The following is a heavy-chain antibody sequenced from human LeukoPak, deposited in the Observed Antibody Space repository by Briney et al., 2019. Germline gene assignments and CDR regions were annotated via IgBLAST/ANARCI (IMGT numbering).Heavy chain of an antibody. Sequence: SETLSLTCTVSGDSISSSYCSWVRRPPGKGLEWIGYIYYSGSTNYNPSLKSRVTLSVDTSKNQFSLKLNSVTAADTAVYYCARGYGSGSYVYYYGMDVWGQGTRVTVSS. D-gene: IGHD3-10*01. V-gene: IGHV4-59*08. CDR3: ARGYGSGSYVYYYGMDV. J-gene: IGHJ6*02. CDR1: GDSISSSY. CDR2: IYYSGST.